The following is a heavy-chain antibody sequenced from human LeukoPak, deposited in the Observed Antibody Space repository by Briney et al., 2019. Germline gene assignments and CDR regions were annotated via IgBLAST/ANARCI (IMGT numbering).Heavy chain of an antibody. CDR1: EYIFTTYW. D-gene: IGHD3-10*01. CDR2: IDPSDSNI. Sequence: GESLKISCKGSEYIFTTYWIDWVRQMPGKGPEWMGRIDPSDSNINYSPSFQGHVTISADKSINTAYLQWSSLRASDTAMYYCARLGYYGSGSYGYWGQGTLVTVSS. J-gene: IGHJ4*02. V-gene: IGHV5-10-1*01. CDR3: ARLGYYGSGSYGY.